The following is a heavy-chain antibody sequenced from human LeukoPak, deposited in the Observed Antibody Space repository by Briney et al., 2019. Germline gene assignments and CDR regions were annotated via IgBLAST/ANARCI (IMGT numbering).Heavy chain of an antibody. D-gene: IGHD4/OR15-4a*01. CDR3: ARVAVGWLTDY. CDR2: ISAYNGNT. CDR1: GYAFTSYG. Sequence: ASVKVSCKASGYAFTSYGISWVRQAPGQGLEWTGWISAYNGNTNYAQKLQGRVTMTTDISTSTAYMELRSLRSDDTAVYYCARVAVGWLTDYWGQGTLVTVSS. J-gene: IGHJ4*02. V-gene: IGHV1-18*01.